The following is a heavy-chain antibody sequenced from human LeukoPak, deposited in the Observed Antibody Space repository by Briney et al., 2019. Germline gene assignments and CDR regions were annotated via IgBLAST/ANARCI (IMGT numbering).Heavy chain of an antibody. Sequence: GASVKVSCKASGYTFTGYYMHWVRQAPGQGLEWMGWIHPNSGGTNYAQKFQGRVTMTRDTSISTAYMELSRLRSDDTAVYYCARVTGYSGYDPPYYFDYWGQGTLVSVSS. J-gene: IGHJ4*02. CDR2: IHPNSGGT. D-gene: IGHD5-12*01. V-gene: IGHV1-2*02. CDR1: GYTFTGYY. CDR3: ARVTGYSGYDPPYYFDY.